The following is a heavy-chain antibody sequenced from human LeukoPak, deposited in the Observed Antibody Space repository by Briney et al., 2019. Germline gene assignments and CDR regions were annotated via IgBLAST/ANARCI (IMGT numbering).Heavy chain of an antibody. V-gene: IGHV3-23*01. CDR1: GLTFSNYA. J-gene: IGHJ4*02. Sequence: GGSLRLSCEVSGLTFSNYAISRVRQAPGKRLEWVSAISGSGIATYYADSVKGRVTISRDNSKNTLYLQTNSLRVEDTAIYYCARYRGKTVAATPFDYWGQGTLVTVSS. CDR3: ARYRGKTVAATPFDY. CDR2: ISGSGIAT. D-gene: IGHD1-26*01.